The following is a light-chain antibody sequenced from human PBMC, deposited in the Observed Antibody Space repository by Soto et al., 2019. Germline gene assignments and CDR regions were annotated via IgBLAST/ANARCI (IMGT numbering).Light chain of an antibody. V-gene: IGKV3-15*01. J-gene: IGKJ1*01. CDR1: QSVSIN. CDR2: GAS. Sequence: EIVMTQSPATLSVSPGERATLSCRASQSVSINLAWYQQKPGQAPRLLIYGASTRATGIPARFSGSGSGTEFTLTISSLLSEDFAVYYCQQYNNWPRTFGQGTKVEIK. CDR3: QQYNNWPRT.